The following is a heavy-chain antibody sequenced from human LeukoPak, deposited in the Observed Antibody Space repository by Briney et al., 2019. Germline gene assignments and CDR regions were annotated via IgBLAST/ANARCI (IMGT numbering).Heavy chain of an antibody. D-gene: IGHD3-3*01. V-gene: IGHV4-59*12. Sequence: SGPTLVKPSETLSLTCTVSGGSISSYYWSWIRQPPGKGLEWIGYIYYSGSTNYNPSLKSRVTISVDSSKNQFSLKLSSVTAADTAVYYCARGTIFGVVNLNWFDPWGQGTLVTVSS. CDR2: IYYSGST. CDR3: ARGTIFGVVNLNWFDP. J-gene: IGHJ5*02. CDR1: GGSISSYY.